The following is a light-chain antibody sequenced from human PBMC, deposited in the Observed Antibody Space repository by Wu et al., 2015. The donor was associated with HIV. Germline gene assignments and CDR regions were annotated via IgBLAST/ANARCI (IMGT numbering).Light chain of an antibody. CDR1: QSVRNKY. V-gene: IGKV3-20*01. J-gene: IGKJ1*01. CDR3: QQYGTPPT. CDR2: SAS. Sequence: EIVLTQSPGTLSLSPGERVTLSCRASQSVRNKYLAWYQQKPGQAPRLLIYSASTRATDIPDRFSGSGSGTDLTLTISRLEPDDFAVYYCQQYGTPPTFGQGTKVEVK.